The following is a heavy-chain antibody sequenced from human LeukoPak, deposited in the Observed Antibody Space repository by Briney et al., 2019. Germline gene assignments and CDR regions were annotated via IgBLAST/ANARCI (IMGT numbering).Heavy chain of an antibody. CDR1: GYIFTTCW. Sequence: GESLKISCKGSGYIFTTCWIGWVRQMPGKGLERMGIISPLTYETRYSPSFQGQVTISADKSITTAFLQWSSLRASDTAMYYCARLRDGSYGETFDFWGPGTMVTVSS. CDR3: ARLRDGSYGETFDF. V-gene: IGHV5-51*01. CDR2: ISPLTYET. D-gene: IGHD1-26*01. J-gene: IGHJ3*01.